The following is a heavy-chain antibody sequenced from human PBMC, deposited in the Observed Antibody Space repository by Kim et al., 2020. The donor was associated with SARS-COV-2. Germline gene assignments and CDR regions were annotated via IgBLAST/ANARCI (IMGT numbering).Heavy chain of an antibody. Sequence: SETLSLTCTVSGGSISSYYWSWIRQPPGKGLEWIGYIYYSGSTNYNPSLKSRVTISVDTSKNQFSLKLSSVTAADTAVYYCARHGTHIVVVPAAIGGDNAFDIWGQGTMVTVSS. CDR2: IYYSGST. J-gene: IGHJ3*02. CDR3: ARHGTHIVVVPAAIGGDNAFDI. V-gene: IGHV4-59*08. CDR1: GGSISSYY. D-gene: IGHD2-2*02.